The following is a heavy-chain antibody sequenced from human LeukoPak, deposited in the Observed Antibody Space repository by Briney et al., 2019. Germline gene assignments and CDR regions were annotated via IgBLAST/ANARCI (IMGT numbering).Heavy chain of an antibody. V-gene: IGHV4-38-2*02. Sequence: LETLSLTCTVSGYSISSGYYWGWIRQPPGKGLEWIGSIYHSGSTYYNPSLKSRVTISVDTSKNQFSLKLSSVTAADTAVYCARDFDMDYWGQGTLVTVSS. CDR3: ARDFDMDY. CDR2: IYHSGST. CDR1: GYSISSGYY. J-gene: IGHJ4*02. D-gene: IGHD3-9*01.